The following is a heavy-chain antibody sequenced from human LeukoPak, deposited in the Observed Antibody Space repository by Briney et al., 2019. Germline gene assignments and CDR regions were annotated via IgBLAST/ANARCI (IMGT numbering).Heavy chain of an antibody. Sequence: ASVTVSCKPSRYTFISYGISWVRQAPGQGLEGMGWISAYNGNTNYAQKLQGRVTMTTDTSTSTAYMELRSLRSDDTAVYYFARDAGGGYNFDYWGEGTLVTVSS. D-gene: IGHD5-24*01. CDR2: ISAYNGNT. J-gene: IGHJ4*02. V-gene: IGHV1-18*01. CDR3: ARDAGGGYNFDY. CDR1: RYTFISYG.